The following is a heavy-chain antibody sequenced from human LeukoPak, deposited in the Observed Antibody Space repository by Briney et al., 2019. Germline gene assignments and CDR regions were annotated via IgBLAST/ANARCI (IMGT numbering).Heavy chain of an antibody. CDR3: ARGREIGYYFDY. CDR1: GYTFTGYY. V-gene: IGHV1-2*06. Sequence: ASVKVSCKASGYTFTGYYVHWVRQAPGQGLEWMGRINPNSGDTNYAQKFQGRVTMTRDTSISTAYMELSRLRSDDTAVYYCARGREIGYYFDYWGQGTLVTVSS. CDR2: INPNSGDT. D-gene: IGHD1-26*01. J-gene: IGHJ4*02.